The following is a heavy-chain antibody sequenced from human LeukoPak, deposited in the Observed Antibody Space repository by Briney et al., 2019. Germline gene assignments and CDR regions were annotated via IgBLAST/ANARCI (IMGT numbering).Heavy chain of an antibody. V-gene: IGHV3-30*02. D-gene: IGHD1-26*01. Sequence: PGGSLRLSCAASGFTFSSYGMHWVRQAPGKGLEWVAFIRYDGSNKYYADSVKGRFTISRDNSKNTLDLQMKSLRGEDTAVYYCAKAVGASRPFDYWGQGTLVTVSS. CDR1: GFTFSSYG. CDR3: AKAVGASRPFDY. J-gene: IGHJ4*02. CDR2: IRYDGSNK.